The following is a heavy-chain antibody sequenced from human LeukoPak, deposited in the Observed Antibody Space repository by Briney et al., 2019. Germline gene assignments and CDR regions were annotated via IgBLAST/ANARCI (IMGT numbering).Heavy chain of an antibody. Sequence: KGLEWVAVISYDGSNKSYADSVKGRFTISRDNSKNTLYLQMNSLRAEDTAVYYCASEGDYWGQGTLVTVSS. CDR3: ASEGDY. V-gene: IGHV3-30*04. J-gene: IGHJ4*02. CDR2: ISYDGSNK.